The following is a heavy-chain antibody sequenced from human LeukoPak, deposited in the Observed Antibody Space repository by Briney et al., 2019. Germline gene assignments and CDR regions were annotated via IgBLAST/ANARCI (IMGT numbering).Heavy chain of an antibody. Sequence: GGSLRLSCAASGFTVSSNYMGWVRQAPGKGLEWVSVIYSGGSTYYADSVKGRFTISRDNSKNTLYLQMNSLRAEDTAVYYCERLDGDYWFDPWGQGTLVTVSS. V-gene: IGHV3-66*04. D-gene: IGHD4-17*01. J-gene: IGHJ5*02. CDR3: ERLDGDYWFDP. CDR1: GFTVSSNY. CDR2: IYSGGST.